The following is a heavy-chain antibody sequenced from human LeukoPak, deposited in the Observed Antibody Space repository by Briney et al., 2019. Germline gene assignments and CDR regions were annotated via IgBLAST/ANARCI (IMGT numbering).Heavy chain of an antibody. J-gene: IGHJ6*03. CDR3: ARGQGAARNYYYYMDV. Sequence: SVKVSCKASGGTFSSYAISWVRQAPGQGLEWMGGIIPIFGTANYAQKFQDRVTITTDESTSTAYMELSSLRSEDTAVYYCARGQGAARNYYYYMDVWGKGTTVTVSS. V-gene: IGHV1-69*05. D-gene: IGHD6-6*01. CDR1: GGTFSSYA. CDR2: IIPIFGTA.